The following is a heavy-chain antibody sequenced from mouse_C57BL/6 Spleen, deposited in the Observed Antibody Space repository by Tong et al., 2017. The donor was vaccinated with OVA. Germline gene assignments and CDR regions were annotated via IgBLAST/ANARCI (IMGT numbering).Heavy chain of an antibody. D-gene: IGHD1-1*01. CDR2: IYPGDGDT. V-gene: IGHV1-82*01. J-gene: IGHJ1*03. CDR1: GYTFTEYT. CDR3: ARGRITTVANWYFDV. Sequence: VQLQESGAELVKPGASVKLSCKASGYTFTEYTIHWVKQRSGQGLEWIGRIYPGDGDTNYNGKFKGKATLTADKSSSTAYMQLSSLTSEDSAVYFCARGRITTVANWYFDVWGTGTTVTVSS.